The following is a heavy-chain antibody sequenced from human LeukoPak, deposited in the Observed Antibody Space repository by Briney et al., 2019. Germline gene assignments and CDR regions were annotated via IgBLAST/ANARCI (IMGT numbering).Heavy chain of an antibody. CDR2: ISAYNGNT. V-gene: IGHV1-18*01. Sequence: GAPVKVSCKASGYTFTSYGISWFRQAPGQGLKSMGWISAYNGNTNYAQKLQGRVTMTTDTSTSTAYMELRSLRSDGTAVYYCARAGSFYYYYMDVWGKGTTVTVSS. CDR3: ARAGSFYYYYMDV. CDR1: GYTFTSYG. D-gene: IGHD2-15*01. J-gene: IGHJ6*03.